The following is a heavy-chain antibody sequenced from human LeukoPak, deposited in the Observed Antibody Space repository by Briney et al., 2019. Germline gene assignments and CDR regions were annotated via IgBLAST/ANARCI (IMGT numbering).Heavy chain of an antibody. CDR1: GFTFSDYY. CDR3: ARGGDSSGYTAPFFDY. CDR2: ISSSGSTI. J-gene: IGHJ4*02. Sequence: PGGSLRLSCAASGFTFSDYYMSWIRQAPGKGLEWVSYISSSGSTIYYADSVKGRFTISRDNSKNTLYLQMNSLRAEDTAVYYCARGGDSSGYTAPFFDYWGQGTLVTVSS. D-gene: IGHD3-22*01. V-gene: IGHV3-11*01.